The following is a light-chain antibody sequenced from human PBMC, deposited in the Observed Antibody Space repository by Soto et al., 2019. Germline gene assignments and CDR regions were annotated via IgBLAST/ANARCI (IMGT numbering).Light chain of an antibody. Sequence: EIVLTQSPGTLSLSPGERATLSCRASQSVSRSYLGWYQQKPGQAPRLLIYGASSRATGIPDRFSGSGSGTDFTLTISRLEPEDTAVYYCQQYGSSPKTFGQGTKVEI. J-gene: IGKJ1*01. V-gene: IGKV3-20*01. CDR2: GAS. CDR3: QQYGSSPKT. CDR1: QSVSRSY.